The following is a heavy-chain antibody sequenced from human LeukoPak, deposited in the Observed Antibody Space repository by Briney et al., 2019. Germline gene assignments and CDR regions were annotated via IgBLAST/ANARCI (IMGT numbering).Heavy chain of an antibody. CDR3: ARVFSSGWFAEYFQH. J-gene: IGHJ1*01. CDR2: ISSSTSYI. CDR1: GFTFSRYS. Sequence: GGSLRLSCAASGFTFSRYSMNWVRQAPGKGLEWVSSISSSTSYIYYADSVKGRFTIPRDNAKNSLYLLMNSLRAEDTAVYYCARVFSSGWFAEYFQHLGQGTLVTVSS. V-gene: IGHV3-21*01. D-gene: IGHD6-19*01.